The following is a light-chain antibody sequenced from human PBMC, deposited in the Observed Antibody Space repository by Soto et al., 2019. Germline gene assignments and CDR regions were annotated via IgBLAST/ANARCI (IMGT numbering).Light chain of an antibody. V-gene: IGLV2-14*01. CDR1: SSDVGYYNY. Sequence: QSVLTQPASVSGSPGQSITISCTGTSSDVGYYNYVSWYRQHPGKAPRLMIYEVNNRPSGVSNRFSGSKSGNTASLTISGLQAEEEADYYCTSYTDRQSYLFGTGTKVTVL. CDR3: TSYTDRQSYL. CDR2: EVN. J-gene: IGLJ1*01.